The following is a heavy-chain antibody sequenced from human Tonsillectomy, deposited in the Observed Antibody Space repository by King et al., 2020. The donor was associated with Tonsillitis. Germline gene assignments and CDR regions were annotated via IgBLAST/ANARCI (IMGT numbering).Heavy chain of an antibody. D-gene: IGHD3-3*01. V-gene: IGHV3-30*18. CDR2: ISYDGTNK. Sequence: VQLVESGGGVVQPGRSLRLSCAASGFTFSSYGMHWVRQAPGKGLEWVAVISYDGTNKYYADSVKGRFTISRDNSKNTLYLQMNSLRAEDTAVYYCAKGGGPSYDCWRGSQVYYYYAMYVCGQGTTVTVSS. CDR1: GFTFSSYG. CDR3: AKGGGPSYDCWRGSQVYYYYAMYV. J-gene: IGHJ6*02.